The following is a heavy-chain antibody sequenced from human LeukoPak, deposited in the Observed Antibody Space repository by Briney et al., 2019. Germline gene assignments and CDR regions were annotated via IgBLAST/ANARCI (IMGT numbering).Heavy chain of an antibody. J-gene: IGHJ6*03. D-gene: IGHD1-26*01. CDR1: GFTFSTYS. Sequence: GGSLRLSCAASGFTFSTYSMNWVRQAPGKGLEWVSSISSSSSYIYYADSVKGRFTISRDNAKKSVYLQMNSLRAEDTAVYYCARAYSERYGLGYYYMDVWGKGTTVTISS. CDR3: ARAYSERYGLGYYYMDV. CDR2: ISSSSSYI. V-gene: IGHV3-21*01.